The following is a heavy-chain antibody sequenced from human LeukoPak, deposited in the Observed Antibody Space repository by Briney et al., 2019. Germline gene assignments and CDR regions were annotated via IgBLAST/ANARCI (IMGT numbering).Heavy chain of an antibody. Sequence: SETLSLACTVSGGSISSYYWSWIRQPAGKGLEWIGRIYTSGSTNYNPSLKSRVTMSVDTSKNQFSLKLSSVTAADTAVYYCASSTTAVPFDYWGQGTLVTVSS. J-gene: IGHJ4*02. CDR3: ASSTTAVPFDY. CDR1: GGSISSYY. D-gene: IGHD5/OR15-5a*01. CDR2: IYTSGST. V-gene: IGHV4-4*07.